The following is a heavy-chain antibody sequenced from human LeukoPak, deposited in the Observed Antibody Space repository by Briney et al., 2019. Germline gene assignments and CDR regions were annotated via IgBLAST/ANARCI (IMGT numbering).Heavy chain of an antibody. CDR2: IRSKANSYAT. D-gene: IGHD6-19*01. CDR1: GLTFSTSG. Sequence: PGGSLRLSCTASGLTFSTSGFNWVRQAPGKGLEWVGRIRSKANSYATAYAASVKGRFTISRDDSKNTAYLQMNSLKTEDTAVYYCTTVAGGPDYWGQGTLVTVSS. CDR3: TTVAGGPDY. V-gene: IGHV3-73*01. J-gene: IGHJ4*02.